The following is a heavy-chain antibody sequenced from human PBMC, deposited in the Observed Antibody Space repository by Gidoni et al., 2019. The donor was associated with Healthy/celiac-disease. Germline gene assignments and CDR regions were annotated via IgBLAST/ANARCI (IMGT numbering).Heavy chain of an antibody. Sequence: QVQLVQSGAEVKKPGSSVKVSCKASGGTFSSYSISWVRQAPGQGLEWMGGIIPIFGTANDAQKFQGRVTITADKSTSTAYMELSSLRSEDTAVYYCARGCSGGSCYFGYYYYMDVWGKGTTVTVSS. V-gene: IGHV1-69*06. CDR2: IIPIFGTA. D-gene: IGHD2-15*01. CDR1: GGTFSSYS. J-gene: IGHJ6*03. CDR3: ARGCSGGSCYFGYYYYMDV.